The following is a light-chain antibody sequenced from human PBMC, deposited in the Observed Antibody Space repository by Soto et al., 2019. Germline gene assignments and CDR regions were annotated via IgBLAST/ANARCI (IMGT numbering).Light chain of an antibody. CDR1: SSDVGSYNL. CDR2: EVS. Sequence: QSALTQPASASGSPGQSITISCTGTSSDVGSYNLVSWYQQHPGKAPKLMIYEVSKRPSGVSNRFSGSKSGNTASLTISGLHAEDEADYYCCSYAGSSTFNVVFGGGTKLTVL. V-gene: IGLV2-23*02. CDR3: CSYAGSSTFNVV. J-gene: IGLJ2*01.